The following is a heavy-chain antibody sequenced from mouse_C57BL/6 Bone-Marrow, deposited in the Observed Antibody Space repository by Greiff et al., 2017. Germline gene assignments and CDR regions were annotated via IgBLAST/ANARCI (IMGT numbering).Heavy chain of an antibody. CDR1: GYSFTGYY. J-gene: IGHJ3*01. V-gene: IGHV1-31*01. CDR3: VSYYNGSSKFAY. D-gene: IGHD1-1*01. Sequence: EVQLQQSGPELVKPGASVKISCKASGYSFTGYYMHWVKQSHGNILDWIGYIYPYNGVSSYNQKFKGKATLTVYKSSSTAYMELRSLTSEDSAVYYWVSYYNGSSKFAYWGQGTLVTVSA. CDR2: IYPYNGVS.